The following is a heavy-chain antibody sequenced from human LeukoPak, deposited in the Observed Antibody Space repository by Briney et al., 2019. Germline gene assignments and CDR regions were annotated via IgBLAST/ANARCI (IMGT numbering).Heavy chain of an antibody. CDR3: ARAEQQLVYYYFDY. V-gene: IGHV1-2*02. CDR2: INPNSGGT. CDR1: GYTFTGYY. Sequence: ASVKVSCKSSGYTFTGYYMHWVRQAPGQGLEWMGWINPNSGGTNYAQKFQGRVTMTRDTSISTAYMELSRLRSDDTAVYYCARAEQQLVYYYFDYWGQGTLVTVSS. D-gene: IGHD6-13*01. J-gene: IGHJ4*02.